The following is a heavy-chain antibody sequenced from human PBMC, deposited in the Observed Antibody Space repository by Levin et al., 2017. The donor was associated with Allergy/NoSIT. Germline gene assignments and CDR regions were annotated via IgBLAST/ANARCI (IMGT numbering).Heavy chain of an antibody. CDR3: ARSMSAAGKDAFDI. CDR1: GYNFNRYW. V-gene: IGHV5-51*01. Sequence: KVSCKGSGYNFNRYWIGWVRQMPGKGLEWMGIIYPDDSDARNSPSFQGQVTISVDKSISTAFLQWSSLKASDTAMYYCARSMSAAGKDAFDIWGQGTMVSVSS. D-gene: IGHD6-13*01. J-gene: IGHJ3*02. CDR2: IYPDDSDA.